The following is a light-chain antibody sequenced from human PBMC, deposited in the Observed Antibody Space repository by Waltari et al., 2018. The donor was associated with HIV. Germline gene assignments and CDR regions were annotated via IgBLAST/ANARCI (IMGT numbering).Light chain of an antibody. Sequence: DIAMIQSPDSLAVSLGERATINCQASQGVLYNSNNENYLACFQVKPRQPPMVLISLASTRESGVPDRFSGSGAGTDFALTSSSLQAEDVAVYCCQNYYTPPGSFGPGTSLEI. CDR1: QGVLYNSNNENY. CDR2: LAS. V-gene: IGKV4-1*01. CDR3: QNYYTPPGS. J-gene: IGKJ2*01.